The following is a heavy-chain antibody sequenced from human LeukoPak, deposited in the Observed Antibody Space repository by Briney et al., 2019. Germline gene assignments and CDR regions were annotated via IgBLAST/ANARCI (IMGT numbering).Heavy chain of an antibody. D-gene: IGHD3-22*01. Sequence: GGSLRLSCAASGFTFSSYGMHWVRQAPGKGLEWVAVISYDGSNKYYADSVKGRFTISRDNSKNTLYLQMNSLRAEDTAVYYCAKDKHSSGRTYHDYWGQGTLVIVSS. CDR1: GFTFSSYG. V-gene: IGHV3-30*18. J-gene: IGHJ4*02. CDR2: ISYDGSNK. CDR3: AKDKHSSGRTYHDY.